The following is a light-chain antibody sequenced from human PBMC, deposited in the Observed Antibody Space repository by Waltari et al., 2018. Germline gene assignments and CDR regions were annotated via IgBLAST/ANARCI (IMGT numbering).Light chain of an antibody. CDR3: QQYNNWPGFT. Sequence: EIVMTQSPATLSVSPGERATLSCRASQSVSSNLAWYQQKPGQAPRLLIYGASSRATGIPERFSGSGSGAEFTLTISSLQSEDFAVYYCQQYNNWPGFTFGPGTKVDIK. V-gene: IGKV3D-15*01. CDR1: QSVSSN. CDR2: GAS. J-gene: IGKJ3*01.